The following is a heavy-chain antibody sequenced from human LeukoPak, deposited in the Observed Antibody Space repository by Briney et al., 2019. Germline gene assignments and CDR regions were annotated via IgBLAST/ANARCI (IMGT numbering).Heavy chain of an antibody. D-gene: IGHD6-6*01. CDR3: AKTSFAGLFDY. CDR1: EFSVGSNY. V-gene: IGHV3-66*01. J-gene: IGHJ4*02. CDR2: IYSGGST. Sequence: PGGSLRLSCAASEFSVGSNYMTWVRQAPGKGLEWVSLIYSGGSTYYADSVKGRFTISRDNSKNTLYLQMNSLRAEDTALYFCAKTSFAGLFDYWGQGTLVTVSS.